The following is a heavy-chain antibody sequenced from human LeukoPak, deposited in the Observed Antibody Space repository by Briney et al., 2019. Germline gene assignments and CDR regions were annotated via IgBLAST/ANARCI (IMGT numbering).Heavy chain of an antibody. J-gene: IGHJ4*02. CDR1: GFTFSSYA. D-gene: IGHD3-22*01. CDR2: IIGSGGST. CDR3: AKDLDYDSSGSFDY. V-gene: IGHV3-23*01. Sequence: GGSLRLSCAASGFTFSSYAMSWVRQAPGKGLEWVSAIIGSGGSTYYADSVKGRFTISRDNSKNTLYLQMNSLRAEDTAVYYCAKDLDYDSSGSFDYWGQGTLVTVSS.